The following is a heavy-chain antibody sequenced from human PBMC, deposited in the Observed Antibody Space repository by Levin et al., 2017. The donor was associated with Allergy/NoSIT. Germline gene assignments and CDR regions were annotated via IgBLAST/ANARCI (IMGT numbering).Heavy chain of an antibody. J-gene: IGHJ4*02. CDR2: ISYRGSS. Sequence: TPSETLSLTCTVSGGSLSSGGDFWSWIRQHPGKGLEWIGYISYRGSSFYNPSLKSRLTISVDTSKNQFSLRLSSVTAADTAVYYCATVKGVVVGWVFDYWGQGTLVTVSS. CDR1: GGSLSSGGDF. D-gene: IGHD3-16*02. CDR3: ATVKGVVVGWVFDY. V-gene: IGHV4-31*03.